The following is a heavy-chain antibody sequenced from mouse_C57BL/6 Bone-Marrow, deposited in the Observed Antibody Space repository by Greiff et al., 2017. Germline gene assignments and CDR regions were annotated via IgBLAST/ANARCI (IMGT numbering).Heavy chain of an antibody. CDR1: GYTFTSYW. V-gene: IGHV1-59*01. D-gene: IGHD1-1*01. J-gene: IGHJ2*01. Sequence: QVKLQQPGAELVRPGASVTLSCKASGYTFTSYWMHWVKQRPGHGLEWIGVIDPSASYTNYNQKFKGKATVTVDTSSSTAYMQLSSLTSEDAAVYVCAREACSSTFDYWGQGTTLTVSS. CDR2: IDPSASYT. CDR3: AREACSSTFDY.